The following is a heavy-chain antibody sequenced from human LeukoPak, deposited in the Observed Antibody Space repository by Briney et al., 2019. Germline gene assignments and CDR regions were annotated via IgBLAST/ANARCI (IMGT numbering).Heavy chain of an antibody. CDR3: ARAPLTVKDAFDI. Sequence: PSETLSLTCTVSGGSISSYYWSWIRQPAGKGLEWIGRIFSSESTNYNPSLKGRVTMSLDTSKNQFSLRLSSVTAADTAVYYCARAPLTVKDAFDIWGRGTMVAVSS. J-gene: IGHJ3*02. V-gene: IGHV4-4*07. CDR2: IFSSEST. CDR1: GGSISSYY. D-gene: IGHD4-11*01.